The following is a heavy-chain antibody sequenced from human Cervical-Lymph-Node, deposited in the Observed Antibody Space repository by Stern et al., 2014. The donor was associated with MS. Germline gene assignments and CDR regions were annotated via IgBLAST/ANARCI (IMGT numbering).Heavy chain of an antibody. CDR3: ARDRSGSRAFDI. CDR2: TRNKANRYTT. Sequence: EVQLVESGGGLVQPGGSLRLSCAASGFTFSDHYMDWVRQAPGKGLEWVGRTRNKANRYTTEYAASVKGRFTISRDDSKNSLYLQMNSLKTEDTAVYYCARDRSGSRAFDIWGQGTMVTVSS. V-gene: IGHV3-72*01. CDR1: GFTFSDHY. J-gene: IGHJ3*02. D-gene: IGHD1-26*01.